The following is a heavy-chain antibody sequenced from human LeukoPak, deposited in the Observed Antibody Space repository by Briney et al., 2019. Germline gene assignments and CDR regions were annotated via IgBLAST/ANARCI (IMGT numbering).Heavy chain of an antibody. V-gene: IGHV1-2*02. CDR1: GYTFTGYY. CDR2: INPNSGGT. Sequence: ASVKVSCKASGYTFTGYYMHWVRQAPGQGLEWMGWINPNSGGTNYAQKFQGRVTMTRDTSISTAYMELSRLRSDDTAVYYCARDGVGATSIYYYYYMDVWGKGTTVTVSS. CDR3: ARDGVGATSIYYYYYMDV. J-gene: IGHJ6*03. D-gene: IGHD1-26*01.